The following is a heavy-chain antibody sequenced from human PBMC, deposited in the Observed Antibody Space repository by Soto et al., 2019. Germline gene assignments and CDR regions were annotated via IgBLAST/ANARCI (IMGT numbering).Heavy chain of an antibody. CDR1: GFTXXSXX. Sequence: XGSXRLSCAAXGFTXXSXXXSWXRQAPGKGLEWVSAISGSGGSTYYADSVKGRFTVSRDNSKNTLYLQMNSLRAEDTAVYYCAKDSFYGMDVWGQGTTVTVSS. J-gene: IGHJ6*02. CDR3: AKDSFYGMDV. CDR2: ISGSGGST. V-gene: IGHV3-23*01.